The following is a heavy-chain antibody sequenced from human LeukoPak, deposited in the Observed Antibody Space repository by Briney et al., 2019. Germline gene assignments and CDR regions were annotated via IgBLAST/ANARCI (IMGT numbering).Heavy chain of an antibody. Sequence: PGGSLRLSCAASGFTASSNYMSWVRQAPGKGLEWVSVIYSGGSTYYADSVKGRFTISRDNAKDSLFLQMNSLRAEDTAVYYCARPRGNVEMATIPFDYWGQGTLVTVSS. CDR2: IYSGGST. CDR1: GFTASSNY. CDR3: ARPRGNVEMATIPFDY. V-gene: IGHV3-66*04. J-gene: IGHJ4*02. D-gene: IGHD5-24*01.